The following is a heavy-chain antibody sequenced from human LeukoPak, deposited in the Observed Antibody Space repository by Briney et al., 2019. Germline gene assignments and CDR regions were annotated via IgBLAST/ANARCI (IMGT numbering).Heavy chain of an antibody. CDR2: IYTSGTT. CDR3: ARGTGTTNFDY. CDR1: GGSISSYY. Sequence: SETLSLTCTVSGGSISSYYWSWIRQPAGKGLEWIGRIYTSGTTNYNPSLMSRVTTSVDTSKSQFSLKLTSVTAADTAVYYCARGTGTTNFDYWGQGTLVTVSS. D-gene: IGHD1-7*01. V-gene: IGHV4-4*07. J-gene: IGHJ4*02.